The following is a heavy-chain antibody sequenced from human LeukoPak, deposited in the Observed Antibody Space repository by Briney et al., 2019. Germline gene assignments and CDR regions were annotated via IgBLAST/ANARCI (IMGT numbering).Heavy chain of an antibody. CDR1: GFTFSSYA. Sequence: PGGSLRLSCAASGFTFSSYAMHWVRQAPGEGLEYVSAISSNGGSTYYENPVKGRFTISRDNSKNTLYLQMGSLRAEDMAVYYCARGIAAAAYDAFDIWGQGTMVTVSS. V-gene: IGHV3-64*01. D-gene: IGHD6-13*01. CDR2: ISSNGGST. J-gene: IGHJ3*02. CDR3: ARGIAAAAYDAFDI.